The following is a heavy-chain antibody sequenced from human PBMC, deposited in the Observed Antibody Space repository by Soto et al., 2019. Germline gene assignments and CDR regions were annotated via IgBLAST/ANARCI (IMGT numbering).Heavy chain of an antibody. CDR2: ISGYNGKT. D-gene: IGHD3-16*01. CDR3: AREGDRPYYYYGMGV. V-gene: IGHV1-18*01. CDR1: GYSFTRYG. Sequence: QVQLVQSGNEVKKPGASVNVSCKASGYSFTRYGISWVRQAPGQGLEWMGWISGYNGKTKYAQKLQGRVSMTTDTSTSTAYMELRSLGSDDTAVYYCAREGDRPYYYYGMGVWGQGTTVTVSS. J-gene: IGHJ6*02.